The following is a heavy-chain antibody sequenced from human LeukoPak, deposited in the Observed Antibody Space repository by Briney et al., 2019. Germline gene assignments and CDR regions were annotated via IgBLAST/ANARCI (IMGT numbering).Heavy chain of an antibody. Sequence: PSETLSLTCTVSGYSISSGYYWGWIRQPPGKGLEWIGSIYHSGSTYYNPSLKSRVTISVDTSKNQFSLKLSSVTAADTAVYYCARVGGDYQNWYFDLWGRGTLVTVSS. CDR3: ARVGGDYQNWYFDL. D-gene: IGHD4-17*01. J-gene: IGHJ2*01. CDR1: GYSISSGYY. CDR2: IYHSGST. V-gene: IGHV4-38-2*02.